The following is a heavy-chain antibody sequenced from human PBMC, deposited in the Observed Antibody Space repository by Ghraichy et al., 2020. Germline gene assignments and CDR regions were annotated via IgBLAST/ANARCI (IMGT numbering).Heavy chain of an antibody. D-gene: IGHD3-3*01. CDR1: GGSISGYY. J-gene: IGHJ4*02. V-gene: IGHV4-59*08. CDR2: IHYSGTT. CDR3: VRSGDFLSGLEIDY. Sequence: SETLSLTCTVSGGSISGYYWSWIRQSPGKGLEWIGYIHYSGTTDYNPPFKSRVTISVDMSKNQFSLKLNSVTAADTAVYYCVRSGDFLSGLEIDYWGQGTLGTVAS.